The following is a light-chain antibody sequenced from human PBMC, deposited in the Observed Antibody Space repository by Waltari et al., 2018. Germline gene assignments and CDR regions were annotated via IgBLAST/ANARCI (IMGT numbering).Light chain of an antibody. Sequence: QSALTQPASVSGSPGQSITISCTGTSSDVGRYNLFPWYQQYPGKAPKLMIYEVNKRPSGVSHRFSGSKSGNTASLTISGLQAEDEADYYCCSYAGGSTPWVFGGGTKLTVL. CDR2: EVN. J-gene: IGLJ3*02. V-gene: IGLV2-23*02. CDR1: SSDVGRYNL. CDR3: CSYAGGSTPWV.